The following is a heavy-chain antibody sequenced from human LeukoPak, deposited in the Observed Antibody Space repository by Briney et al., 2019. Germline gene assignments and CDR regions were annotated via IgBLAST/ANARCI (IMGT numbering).Heavy chain of an antibody. D-gene: IGHD5-18*01. CDR1: GGSFSGYY. CDR3: ARQDTAMVAFDY. Sequence: PSETLSLTCAVYGGSFSGYYWSWIRQPPGKGLEWIGSIYYSGNTYYNPSLKSRVTMSVDTSKNQFSLRLSSVTAADTAVYYCARQDTAMVAFDYWGQGTLVTVSS. J-gene: IGHJ4*02. V-gene: IGHV4-34*01. CDR2: IYYSGNT.